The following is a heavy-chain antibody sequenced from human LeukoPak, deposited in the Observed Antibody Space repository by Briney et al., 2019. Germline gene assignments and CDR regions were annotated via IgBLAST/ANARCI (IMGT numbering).Heavy chain of an antibody. CDR2: INHSGST. D-gene: IGHD1-26*01. V-gene: IGHV4-34*01. CDR1: GGSFSGYY. J-gene: IGHJ4*02. Sequence: SETPSFTCAVYGGSFSGYYWSWIRQPPGKGLEWIGEINHSGSTNYNPSLKSRVTISVDTSKNQFSLKLSSVTAADTAVYYCARTPGSGSFLYFDYWGQGTLVTVSS. CDR3: ARTPGSGSFLYFDY.